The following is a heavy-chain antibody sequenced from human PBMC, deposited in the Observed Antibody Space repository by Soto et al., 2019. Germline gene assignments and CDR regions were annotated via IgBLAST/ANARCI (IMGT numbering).Heavy chain of an antibody. CDR1: GFTFRDYA. J-gene: IGHJ4*02. D-gene: IGHD4-4*01. Sequence: EVRLLQSGGGVVKPGGSRTLSCAASGFTFRDYAMSWVRQAPGKGLEWVSTISANGGGTYYADSVKGRFTISRDNSENTLNLHMSSLSTEDTAVYYCAKDQDVYTDHRFDFWGKGTLVTVSS. V-gene: IGHV3-23*01. CDR3: AKDQDVYTDHRFDF. CDR2: ISANGGGT.